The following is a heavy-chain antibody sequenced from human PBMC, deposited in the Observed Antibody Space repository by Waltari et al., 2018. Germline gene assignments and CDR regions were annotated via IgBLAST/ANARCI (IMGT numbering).Heavy chain of an antibody. CDR1: GGSISSYY. Sequence: QVQLQESGPGLVKPSETLSLTCTVSGGSISSYYWSWIRQPAGKGLEWIGRIYTSGSTNYNPSLKWLVTMSVDTSKNQFSLKLSSVTAADTAVYYCARDWDVGVVPAAHDAFDIWGQGTMVTVSS. D-gene: IGHD2-2*01. V-gene: IGHV4-4*07. CDR3: ARDWDVGVVPAAHDAFDI. J-gene: IGHJ3*02. CDR2: IYTSGST.